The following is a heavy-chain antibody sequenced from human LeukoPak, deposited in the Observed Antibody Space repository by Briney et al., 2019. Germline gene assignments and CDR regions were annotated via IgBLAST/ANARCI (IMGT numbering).Heavy chain of an antibody. CDR2: VWYDGSNK. D-gene: IGHD2-15*01. J-gene: IGHJ4*02. Sequence: GGSLRLSCAASGFAFSRSGMHWVRQAPGKGLEWVAVVWYDGSNKHYADSVKGRFTISRDNAKNSLYLQMNSLRAEDTAVYYCAKRYCSGGSCYQFDYWGQGTLVTVSS. CDR1: GFAFSRSG. V-gene: IGHV3-33*03. CDR3: AKRYCSGGSCYQFDY.